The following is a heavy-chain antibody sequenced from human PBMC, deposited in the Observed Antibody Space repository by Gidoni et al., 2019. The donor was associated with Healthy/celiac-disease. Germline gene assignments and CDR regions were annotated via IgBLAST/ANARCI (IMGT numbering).Heavy chain of an antibody. CDR3: AKYYYDSSGYYYEYYYGMDV. CDR1: GFTFRSSA. Sequence: EVQLLESGGGLVQPGGSLRLSCAAYGFTFRSSAMSWVRQAPGKGLEWVSAISGSGGSTFYADSVKGRFTISRDNSKNTLYLQMNSLRAEDTAVYYCAKYYYDSSGYYYEYYYGMDVWGQGTTVTVSS. V-gene: IGHV3-23*01. D-gene: IGHD3-22*01. J-gene: IGHJ6*02. CDR2: ISGSGGST.